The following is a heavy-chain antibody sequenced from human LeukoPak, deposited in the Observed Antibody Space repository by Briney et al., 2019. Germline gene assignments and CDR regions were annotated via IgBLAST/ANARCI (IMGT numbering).Heavy chain of an antibody. D-gene: IGHD3-10*01. J-gene: IGHJ4*02. V-gene: IGHV4-39*01. CDR2: IYYSGST. CDR3: ARLRLGSGSD. Sequence: PSETLSLTCTVSGGSISNSSYYWGWIRQPPGKGMEWIGSIYYSGSTYYNPSLKSRVTISVDTSKNQFSLKLSSVTAAGTAVYYCARLRLGSGSDWGQGTLVTVSS. CDR1: GGSISNSSYY.